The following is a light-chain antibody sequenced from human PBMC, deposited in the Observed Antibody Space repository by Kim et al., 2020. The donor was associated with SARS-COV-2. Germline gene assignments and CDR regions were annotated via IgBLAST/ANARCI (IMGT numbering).Light chain of an antibody. CDR3: QQRYDWPN. Sequence: TVLTQSPATLALSPGERATLSCRASQSVNNYLAWYQRKPGQAPRLLIFDASNRAAGIPARFSGSGSGTDFTLTISSLEPEDFAVYYCQQRYDWPNFGEGTKVDIK. CDR1: QSVNNY. V-gene: IGKV3-11*01. CDR2: DAS. J-gene: IGKJ4*01.